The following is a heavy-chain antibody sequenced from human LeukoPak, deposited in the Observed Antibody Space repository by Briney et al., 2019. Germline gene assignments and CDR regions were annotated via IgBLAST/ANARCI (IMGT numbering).Heavy chain of an antibody. V-gene: IGHV3-74*01. CDR1: GFTFSSYW. CDR3: ARSSGGFDH. Sequence: PGGSLRLSCAASGFTFSSYWMHWVRQAPGKGLMWVSHVNNAGRETTYADSVKGRFTISRDNAKNTVYLQMNSLRAEDTAAYYCARSSGGFDHWGQGTQVTVSS. J-gene: IGHJ4*02. CDR2: VNNAGRET. D-gene: IGHD3-16*01.